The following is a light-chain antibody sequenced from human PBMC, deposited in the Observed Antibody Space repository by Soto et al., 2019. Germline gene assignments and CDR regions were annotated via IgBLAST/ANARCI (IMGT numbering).Light chain of an antibody. CDR3: QQLNSYPIT. CDR1: QSISSW. J-gene: IGKJ5*01. V-gene: IGKV1-5*01. CDR2: AAS. Sequence: DIQMTQSPSTLSASVGDRVTITCRASQSISSWLSWYQQKPEKAPKLLIYAASTFQSGVPSRFSGSGSGTEFTLTISSLQPEDFATYYCQQLNSYPITFGQGTRREIK.